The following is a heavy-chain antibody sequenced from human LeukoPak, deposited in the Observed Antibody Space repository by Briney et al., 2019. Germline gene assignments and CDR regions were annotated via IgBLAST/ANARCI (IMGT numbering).Heavy chain of an antibody. CDR3: ARGLRDSSSWLAFDY. D-gene: IGHD6-13*01. J-gene: IGHJ4*02. V-gene: IGHV1-69*05. CDR2: IIPIFGTV. CDR1: GGTFSGHA. Sequence: SVKVSCKASGGTFSGHAISWVRQAPGQGLEWMGRIIPIFGTVNYAQKFQGRVTITTDESTSTAYMELSSLRSGDTAVYYCARGLRDSSSWLAFDYWGQGTLVTVSS.